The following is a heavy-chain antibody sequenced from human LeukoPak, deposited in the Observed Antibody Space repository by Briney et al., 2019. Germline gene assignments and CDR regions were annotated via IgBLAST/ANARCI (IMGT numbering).Heavy chain of an antibody. CDR2: IYTSGST. V-gene: IGHV4-4*07. CDR3: GGGGGFGLGCCWSCGFDI. CDR1: GGSISSYY. J-gene: IGHJ3*02. D-gene: IGHD3-10*01. Sequence: PSETLSLTCTVSGGSISSYYWSWIRQPAGKGLEWIGRIYTSGSTNYNPSLKSRVTMSVDTSKNQFSLKLSSVTAADTAVYYCGGGGGFGLGCCWSCGFDIWGQGTMVTVSS.